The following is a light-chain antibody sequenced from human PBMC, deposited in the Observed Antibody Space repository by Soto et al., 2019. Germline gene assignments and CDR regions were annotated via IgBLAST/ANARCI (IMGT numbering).Light chain of an antibody. CDR2: EVT. CDR1: SSDVGGYNY. CDR3: SSSTSSSTLVYV. V-gene: IGLV2-14*01. J-gene: IGLJ1*01. Sequence: QSALTQPASVSGSPGQSITISCTGTSSDVGGYNYVSWYQQHPGKAPKLMIYEVTNRPSGVSIRFSGSKSANTASLTISGLQAEDEADYYCSSSTSSSTLVYVFGTGTKLTVL.